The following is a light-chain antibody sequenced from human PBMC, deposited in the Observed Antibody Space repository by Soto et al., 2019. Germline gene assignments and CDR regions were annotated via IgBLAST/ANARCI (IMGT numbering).Light chain of an antibody. J-gene: IGKJ5*01. CDR1: QSVSSNY. CDR3: QQYGSSPTT. CDR2: VAS. V-gene: IGKV3-20*01. Sequence: EIVLTQSPGTLSLSPGERATLSCRASQSVSSNYLAWYQQKPGQAPRVLIYVASSRATGIPDRFSGSGSGTDFTLTISRLEPEDFAVYYCQQYGSSPTTFGQGTRLEI.